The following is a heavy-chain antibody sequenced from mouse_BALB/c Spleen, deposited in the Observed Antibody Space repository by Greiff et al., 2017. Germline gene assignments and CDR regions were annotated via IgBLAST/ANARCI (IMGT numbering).Heavy chain of an antibody. CDR1: GFTFSSFG. V-gene: IGHV5-17*02. Sequence: EVQVVESGGGLVQPGGSRKLSCAASGFTFSSFGMHWVRQAPEKGLEWVAYISSGSSTIYYADTVKGRFTISRDNPKNTLFLQMTSLRSEDTAMYYCARKGNYDAMDYWGQGTSVTVSS. D-gene: IGHD2-1*01. CDR3: ARKGNYDAMDY. CDR2: ISSGSSTI. J-gene: IGHJ4*01.